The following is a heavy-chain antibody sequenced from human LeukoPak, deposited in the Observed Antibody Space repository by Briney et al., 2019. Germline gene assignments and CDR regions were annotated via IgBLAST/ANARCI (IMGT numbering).Heavy chain of an antibody. CDR1: GYTFTNYW. CDR2: IYPGDSDT. CDR3: ARQSSLNFPVGYYYDSSGYSAHFDY. J-gene: IGHJ4*02. Sequence: GESLKISCKGSGYTFTNYWIGWVRQMPGKGLEFMGIIYPGDSDTRYSPSFQGQVTISADKSISTAYLQWSSLKASDTAMYYCARQSSLNFPVGYYYDSSGYSAHFDYWGQGTLVTVSS. D-gene: IGHD3-22*01. V-gene: IGHV5-51*01.